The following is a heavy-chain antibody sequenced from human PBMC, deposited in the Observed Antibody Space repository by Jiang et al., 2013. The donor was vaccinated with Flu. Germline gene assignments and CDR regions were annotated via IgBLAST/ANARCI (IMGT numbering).Heavy chain of an antibody. J-gene: IGHJ5*02. CDR1: GGSISSYY. D-gene: IGHD3-3*01. V-gene: IGHV4-59*08. CDR2: IYYSGST. Sequence: PGLVKPSETLSLTCTVSGGSISSYYWSWIRQPPGKGLEWIGYIYYSGSTNYNPSLKSRVTISVDTSKNQFSLKLSSVTAADTAVYYCARLNYDFWSGYLSWFDPWGQGTLVTVSS. CDR3: ARLNYDFWSGYLSWFDP.